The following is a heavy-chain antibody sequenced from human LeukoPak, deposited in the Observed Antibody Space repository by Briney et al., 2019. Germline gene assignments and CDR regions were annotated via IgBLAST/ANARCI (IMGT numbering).Heavy chain of an antibody. D-gene: IGHD3-10*01. CDR3: ASAVVRAREIH. CDR1: GFTFNTYA. Sequence: GGSLRLSCAASGFTFNTYAMSWVRQAPGKGLEWVSAISGSGASTYYADSVKGRFTISRDNSKNTLYVQMNSLRAEDTAVYYCASAVVRAREIHWGQGTLVTVSS. CDR2: ISGSGAST. J-gene: IGHJ4*02. V-gene: IGHV3-23*01.